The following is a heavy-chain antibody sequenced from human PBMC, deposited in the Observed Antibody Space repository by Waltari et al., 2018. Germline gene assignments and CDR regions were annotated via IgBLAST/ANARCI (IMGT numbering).Heavy chain of an antibody. CDR2: ISGSGGST. V-gene: IGHV3-23*01. Sequence: EVQLLESGGGLVQPGGSLRLSCAASGFTFSSYAMSWVRQAPGKGLEWVSAISGSGGSTYYADSVKGSFTISRDNSKNTLYLQRNSLRAEDTAVYYCAKDYYDSSGYYFYWGQGTLVTVSS. CDR3: AKDYYDSSGYYFY. D-gene: IGHD3-22*01. CDR1: GFTFSSYA. J-gene: IGHJ4*02.